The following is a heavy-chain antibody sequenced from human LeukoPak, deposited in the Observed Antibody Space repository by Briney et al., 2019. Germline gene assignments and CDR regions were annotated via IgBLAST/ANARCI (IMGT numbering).Heavy chain of an antibody. D-gene: IGHD2-2*01. V-gene: IGHV4-39*01. CDR1: GGSISGSSYY. J-gene: IGHJ4*02. CDR2: IYYSGST. Sequence: SETLSLTCTVSGGSISGSSYYWVWIRQPPGKGLEWIGSIYYSGSTYYKPSLKSRVTISVDTSKNQFSLKLSSVTAADTAVYYCARPPGFSTSFWDWGQGTLVTVSS. CDR3: ARPPGFSTSFWD.